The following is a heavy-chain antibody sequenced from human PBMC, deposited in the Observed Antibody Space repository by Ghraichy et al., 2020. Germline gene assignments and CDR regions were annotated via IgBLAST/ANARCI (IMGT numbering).Heavy chain of an antibody. D-gene: IGHD3-3*01. CDR1: GFTFGGYP. CDR3: ARLTIQQFGEFDPDV. J-gene: IGHJ4*02. Sequence: GGSLRLSCEGSGFTFGGYPMHWVRQAPGKGLEWVAVISYDGSNRYYADSVKGRFSISRDNTKKTLILQMNDLGVEDTAIYYCARLTIQQFGEFDPDVWGQGTLVTVSS. CDR2: ISYDGSNR. V-gene: IGHV3-30-3*01.